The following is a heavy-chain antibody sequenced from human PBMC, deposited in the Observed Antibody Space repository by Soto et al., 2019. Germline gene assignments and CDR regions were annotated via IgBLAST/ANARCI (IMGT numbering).Heavy chain of an antibody. D-gene: IGHD2-15*01. Sequence: GGSLRLSCAASGFTFSSYAMNWVRQAPGKGLEWVAGVSGGGGRTYYADSVQGRFTVSRDNSNSTVYLQMHSLRAEDTAIYFCAKEGPSRVVVAATRYFDRWGQGTL. J-gene: IGHJ4*03. V-gene: IGHV3-23*01. CDR1: GFTFSSYA. CDR2: VSGGGGRT. CDR3: AKEGPSRVVVAATRYFDR.